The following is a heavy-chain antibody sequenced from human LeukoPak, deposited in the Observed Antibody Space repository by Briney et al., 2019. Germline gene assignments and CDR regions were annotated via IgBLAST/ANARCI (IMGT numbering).Heavy chain of an antibody. CDR1: GGSFSGYY. D-gene: IGHD3-3*01. J-gene: IGHJ3*02. CDR3: ARDTYYDFWSGQHDAFDI. V-gene: IGHV4-34*01. Sequence: SETLSLTCAVYGGSFSGYYWSWIRQPPGKGLEWIGGINHSGSTNYNPSLKSRVTISVDTSKNQFSLKLSSVTAADTAVYYCARDTYYDFWSGQHDAFDIWGQGTMVTVSS. CDR2: INHSGST.